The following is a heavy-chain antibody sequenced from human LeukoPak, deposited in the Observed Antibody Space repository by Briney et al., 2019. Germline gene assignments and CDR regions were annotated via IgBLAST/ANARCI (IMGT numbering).Heavy chain of an antibody. V-gene: IGHV3-30-3*01. D-gene: IGHD3-22*01. CDR3: ARAYDSSGYTLYYYYYGMDV. CDR1: GFTFSSYA. CDR2: ISYDGSNK. J-gene: IGHJ6*02. Sequence: PGGSLRLSCAASGFTFSSYAMHWVRQAPGKGLEWVAVISYDGSNKYYADSVKGRFTISRDNAKNSLYLQMNSLRAEDTAVYYCARAYDSSGYTLYYYYYGMDVWGQGTTVTVSS.